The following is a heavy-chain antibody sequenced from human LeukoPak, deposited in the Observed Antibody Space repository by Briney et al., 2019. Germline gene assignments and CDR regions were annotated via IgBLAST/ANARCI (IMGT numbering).Heavy chain of an antibody. J-gene: IGHJ5*02. D-gene: IGHD3-10*01. CDR1: GYSISSGYY. CDR3: ARDRNYYGSGSLT. Sequence: SETLSLTCTVSGYSISSGYYWGWIRQPPGKGLEWIGSIYHSGSTYYNPSLKRRVTISVATSKNQFSLKLSSVTAADTAVYYCARDRNYYGSGSLTWGQGTLVTVSS. CDR2: IYHSGST. V-gene: IGHV4-38-2*02.